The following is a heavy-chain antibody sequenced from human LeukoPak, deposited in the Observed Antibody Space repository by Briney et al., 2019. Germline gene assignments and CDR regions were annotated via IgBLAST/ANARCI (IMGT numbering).Heavy chain of an antibody. CDR1: GVTFSNAW. CDR3: TTGERRFDSSGYYPYYFDY. V-gene: IGHV3-15*01. J-gene: IGHJ4*02. CDR2: IKSKTDDGTI. D-gene: IGHD3-22*01. Sequence: PGGSLRLSCAASGVTFSNAWMSWVRQAPGKGLEWVGRIKSKTDDGTIDYAAPVKGRFTISRDDSKDTLYLQMNSLKTEDTAVYYCTTGERRFDSSGYYPYYFDYWGQGTLVTVSS.